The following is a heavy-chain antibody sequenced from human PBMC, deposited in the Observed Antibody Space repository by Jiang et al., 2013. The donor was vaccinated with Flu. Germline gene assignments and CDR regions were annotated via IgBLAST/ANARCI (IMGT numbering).Heavy chain of an antibody. V-gene: IGHV1-69*01. J-gene: IGHJ4*02. CDR3: ARDHCSGGSCYPYFDY. Sequence: FQGRVTITADESTSTAYMELSSLRSEDTAVYYCARDHCSGGSCYPYFDYWGQGTLVTVSS. D-gene: IGHD2-15*01.